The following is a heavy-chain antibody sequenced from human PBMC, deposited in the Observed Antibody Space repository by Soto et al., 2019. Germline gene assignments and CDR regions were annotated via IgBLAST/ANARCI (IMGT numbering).Heavy chain of an antibody. CDR2: IYYDGSGRL. Sequence: QLQLQESGPGLVKPSETLSLTCTVSGDSITNHYWGWVRQPPGKGLEWIGTIYYDGSGRLYFNPALKRRLSKSADTLNNFFFLTLNSVTAAHAAVYYCARHVPLCTPADCDYLEGLFDPWGRGTLVTVSS. J-gene: IGHJ5*02. D-gene: IGHD2-21*02. CDR3: ARHVPLCTPADCDYLEGLFDP. V-gene: IGHV4-39*01. CDR1: GDSITNHY.